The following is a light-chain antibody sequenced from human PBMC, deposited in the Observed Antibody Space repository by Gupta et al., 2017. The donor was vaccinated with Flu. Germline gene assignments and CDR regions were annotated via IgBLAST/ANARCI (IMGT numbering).Light chain of an antibody. J-gene: IGLJ2*01. CDR3: NSQDRTGNLLI. CDR2: GQN. CDR1: SPRSYS. V-gene: IGLV3-19*01. Sequence: SSELTQDPAVSVALGQTVSLRCQGDSPRSYSASWYQQKPGRAPVLVIFGQNMRPSGIPVRFSGATSENTASLTITGAQAEDETDYYCNSQDRTGNLLIFGGGTKLTVL.